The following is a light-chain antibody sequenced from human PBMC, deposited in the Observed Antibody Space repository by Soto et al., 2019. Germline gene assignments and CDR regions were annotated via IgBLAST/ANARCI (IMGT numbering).Light chain of an antibody. V-gene: IGKV3-20*01. J-gene: IGKJ4*01. CDR1: LSVSSY. CDR2: GAS. CDR3: QQFSSYPLT. Sequence: VVTQSPPTLSLSPGERATLSCRTSLSVSSYLAWYQQKPGQAPRLLIYGASSRATGVPDRFSGGGSGTDFTLTISRLEPEDFAVYYCQQFSSYPLTFGGGTKVDI.